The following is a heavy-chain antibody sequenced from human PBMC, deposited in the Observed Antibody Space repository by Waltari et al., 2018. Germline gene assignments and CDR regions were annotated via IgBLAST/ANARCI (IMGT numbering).Heavy chain of an antibody. CDR2: ISYDGSNK. J-gene: IGHJ4*02. CDR1: GFTFSSYG. CDR3: AKGMHGSSGIDY. D-gene: IGHD1-26*01. V-gene: IGHV3-30*18. Sequence: QVQLVESGGGVVQPGRSLRLSCAASGFTFSSYGMPWVRQAPGNGLEWVAVISYDGSNKYDADSVKGRFTISRDNSKNTLYLQMNSLRAEDTAVYYCAKGMHGSSGIDYWGQGTLVTVSS.